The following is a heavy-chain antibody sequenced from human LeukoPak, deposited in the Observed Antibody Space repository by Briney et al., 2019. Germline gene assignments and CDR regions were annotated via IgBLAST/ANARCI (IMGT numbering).Heavy chain of an antibody. Sequence: GGSLRLSCEASGFTFSSYSMNWVRQAPGKGLEWVSYISSSSSYTNYADSVKGRFTISRDNAKNSLYLQMNSLRAEDTAVYYCARDRYDILTGYYDVWYFDYWGQGTLVTVSS. CDR2: ISSSSSYT. CDR1: GFTFSSYS. J-gene: IGHJ4*02. D-gene: IGHD3-9*01. V-gene: IGHV3-21*05. CDR3: ARDRYDILTGYYDVWYFDY.